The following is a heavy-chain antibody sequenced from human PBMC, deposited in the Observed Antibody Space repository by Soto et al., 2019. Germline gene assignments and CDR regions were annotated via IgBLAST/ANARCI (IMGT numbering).Heavy chain of an antibody. D-gene: IGHD3-16*02. CDR2: IYYSGST. CDR3: ARNTPLYDYVWGSYRYHDAFDI. J-gene: IGHJ3*02. CDR1: GGSISSSSYY. V-gene: IGHV4-39*01. Sequence: QLQLQESGPGLVKPSETLSLTCTVSGGSISSSSYYWGWIRQPPGKGLEWIGSIYYSGSTYYNPSLKSRATISVDTSKNQFSLKLSSVTAADTAVYYCARNTPLYDYVWGSYRYHDAFDIWGQGTMVTVSS.